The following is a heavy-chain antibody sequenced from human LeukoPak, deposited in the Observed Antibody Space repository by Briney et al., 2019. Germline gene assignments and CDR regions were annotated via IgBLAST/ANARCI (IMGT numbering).Heavy chain of an antibody. J-gene: IGHJ4*02. CDR1: GFTFSSYW. CDR3: ARDYGDYYFDY. V-gene: IGHV3-7*01. CDR2: IKQDGSEK. D-gene: IGHD4-17*01. Sequence: GGSLRLSCAASGFTFSSYWMSWVRQAPGKGLEWVADIKQDGSEKYYVDSVKGRFTISRDNAKNSLYLQMNSLRAEDTAVYYCARDYGDYYFDYWGQGTLVTVSS.